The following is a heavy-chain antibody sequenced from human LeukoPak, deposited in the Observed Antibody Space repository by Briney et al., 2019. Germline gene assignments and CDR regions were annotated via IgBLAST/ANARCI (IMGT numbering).Heavy chain of an antibody. CDR1: GYTFTSYG. J-gene: IGHJ6*03. V-gene: IGHV1-18*01. Sequence: ASVKVSCKASGYTFTSYGISWVRQAPGQGLEWMGWISAYNGNTNYAQKLQGRVTMTTDTSTSTAYMELRSLRSDDTAVYYCARGITIFGVAAYYYYYMDVWGKGTTVTVSS. D-gene: IGHD3-3*01. CDR2: ISAYNGNT. CDR3: ARGITIFGVAAYYYYYMDV.